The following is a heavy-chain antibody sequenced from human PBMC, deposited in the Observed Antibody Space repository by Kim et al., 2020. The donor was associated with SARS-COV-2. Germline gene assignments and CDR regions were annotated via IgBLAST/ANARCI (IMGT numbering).Heavy chain of an antibody. J-gene: IGHJ6*04. CDR3: AKDTDYDYIWGSFCMDV. D-gene: IGHD3-16*01. CDR2: ISGDGGST. V-gene: IGHV3-43*02. CDR1: GFTFDDYA. Sequence: GGSLRLSCAASGFTFDDYAMHWVRQAPGKGLEWVSLISGDGGSTYYADSVKGRFTISRDNSKNSLYLQMNSLRTEDTALYYCAKDTDYDYIWGSFCMDVWGKGTTVTVSS.